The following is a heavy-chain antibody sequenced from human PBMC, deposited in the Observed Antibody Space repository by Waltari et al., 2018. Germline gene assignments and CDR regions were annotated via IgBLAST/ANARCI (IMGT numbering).Heavy chain of an antibody. Sequence: QVELVQSGAEVKKPGSSVKVSCKASGGTFSSYAISWVRQAPGQGLEWMGRIIPIVGAANYPQHFQGRVTITADKSTSTAYMELSSLRSEDTAVYYCARERGEVAVVVKYFDYWGQGTLVTVSS. J-gene: IGHJ4*02. D-gene: IGHD3-22*01. V-gene: IGHV1-69*08. CDR3: ARERGEVAVVVKYFDY. CDR2: IIPIVGAA. CDR1: GGTFSSYA.